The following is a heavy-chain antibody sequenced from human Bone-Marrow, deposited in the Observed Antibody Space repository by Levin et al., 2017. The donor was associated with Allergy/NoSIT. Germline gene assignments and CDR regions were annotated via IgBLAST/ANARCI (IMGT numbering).Heavy chain of an antibody. Sequence: SETLSLTCSVSGGSLSSYYWSWIRQPSGKGLEWIGKVHYRGSTKYTPSLKSRVTISVDTSKNQFSLNLTSVTAADTAVYYCVRGGSSPFVIDNYIGMDVWGQGTTVTVS. V-gene: IGHV4-59*12. CDR3: VRGGSSPFVIDNYIGMDV. CDR2: VHYRGST. J-gene: IGHJ6*02. D-gene: IGHD6-6*01. CDR1: GGSLSSYY.